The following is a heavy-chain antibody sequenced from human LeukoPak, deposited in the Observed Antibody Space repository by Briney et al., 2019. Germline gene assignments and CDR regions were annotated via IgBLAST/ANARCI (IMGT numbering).Heavy chain of an antibody. CDR2: IRYDGSVT. V-gene: IGHV3-30*02. Sequence: PAGSLRLSCAASGSTFNDYGLHWVRQAPGKSLEWVAFIRYDGSVTYHGDSVKGRFTISKDNSKNTLYLEINSLRSEDSAMYYCGKNLRGGAQIVLATTVDYWGQGTLVTVSS. CDR1: GSTFNDYG. D-gene: IGHD3-22*01. CDR3: GKNLRGGAQIVLATTVDY. J-gene: IGHJ4*02.